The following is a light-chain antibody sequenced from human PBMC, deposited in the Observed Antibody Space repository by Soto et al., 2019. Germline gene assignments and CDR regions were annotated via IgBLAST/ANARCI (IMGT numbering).Light chain of an antibody. CDR2: AAS. Sequence: DIQMTQSPSSLSASVGDRVTITCRVSQGISKNLAWYQQKPGTVPKILICAASTLQSGVPSRCNGSGSGTDVTLTISSLLSEDVAPCYCQKYNSSPLSFGGGTKVEIK. CDR1: QGISKN. CDR3: QKYNSSPLS. J-gene: IGKJ4*01. V-gene: IGKV1-27*01.